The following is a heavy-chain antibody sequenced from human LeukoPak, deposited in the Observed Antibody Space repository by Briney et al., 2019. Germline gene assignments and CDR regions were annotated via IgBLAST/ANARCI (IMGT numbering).Heavy chain of an antibody. V-gene: IGHV3-74*01. CDR1: GFTFSSYW. CDR2: INSDGSTT. CDR3: AKAQAVAGTGWFDP. Sequence: PGGSLRLSCAASGFTFSSYWMHWVRQAPGKGLVWVSRINSDGSTTTYADSVKGRFTISRDNAKNTLYLQMNSLRAEDTALYYCAKAQAVAGTGWFDPWGQGTLVTVSS. D-gene: IGHD6-19*01. J-gene: IGHJ5*02.